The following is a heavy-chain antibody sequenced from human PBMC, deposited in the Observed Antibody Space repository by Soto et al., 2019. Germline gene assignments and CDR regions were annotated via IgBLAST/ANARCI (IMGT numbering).Heavy chain of an antibody. CDR3: ARLGIAAAGTYGAFDI. V-gene: IGHV5-51*01. J-gene: IGHJ3*02. D-gene: IGHD6-13*01. CDR1: GYSFTSYW. Sequence: GESLKISCKGSGYSFTSYWIGWVRQMPGKGLEWMGIIYPGDSDTRYSPSFQGQVTISADKSISTAYLQWSSLKASDTAMYYCARLGIAAAGTYGAFDIWGQGTIVTVSS. CDR2: IYPGDSDT.